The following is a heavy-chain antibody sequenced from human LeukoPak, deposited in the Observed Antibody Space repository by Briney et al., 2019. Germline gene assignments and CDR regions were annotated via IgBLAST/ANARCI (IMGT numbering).Heavy chain of an antibody. Sequence: GGSLRLSCVASGFDFRNYGIHWVRQAPGKGLEWVASIRYDGNVENYADSVKGRFTVSRDNSRNTLHLQMNSLRPEDTAVYYCAKDRRSSSYDANNYFDSWGRGTLATVSS. CDR2: IRYDGNVE. CDR3: AKDRRSSSYDANNYFDS. V-gene: IGHV3-30*02. J-gene: IGHJ4*02. D-gene: IGHD3-3*01. CDR1: GFDFRNYG.